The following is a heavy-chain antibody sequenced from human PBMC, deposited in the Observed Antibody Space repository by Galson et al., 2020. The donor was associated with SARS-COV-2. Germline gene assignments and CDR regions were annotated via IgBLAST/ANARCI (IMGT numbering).Heavy chain of an antibody. CDR3: ARGNRYYADF. J-gene: IGHJ4*02. CDR1: GYSFTGYH. Sequence: SCKASGYSFTGYHFHWVRQAPGQGLEWLGWMNPKSGATIYAQRFPGRVTMTSDTSIRTAYMELSRLTSDDTALYYCARGNRYYADFWGQGTLVTVSS. CDR2: MNPKSGAT. D-gene: IGHD3-22*01. V-gene: IGHV1-2*02.